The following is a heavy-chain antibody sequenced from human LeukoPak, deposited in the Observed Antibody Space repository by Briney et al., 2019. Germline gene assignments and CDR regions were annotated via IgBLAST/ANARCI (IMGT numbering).Heavy chain of an antibody. J-gene: IGHJ5*02. D-gene: IGHD1-1*01. CDR2: IQYDGSNA. V-gene: IGHV3-30*02. CDR3: ARVRTGTTIPHWFDP. CDR1: RFTFSSYG. Sequence: GGSLRLSCAASRFTFSSYGMHWVRQAPGKGLEWVAYIQYDGSNAQYADSVKGRFSISRDSSKNILYLQMNSLRAEDTAVYYCARVRTGTTIPHWFDPWGQGTLVTVSS.